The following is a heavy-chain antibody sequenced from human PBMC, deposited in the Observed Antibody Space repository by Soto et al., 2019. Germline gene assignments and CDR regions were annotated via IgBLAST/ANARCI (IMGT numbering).Heavy chain of an antibody. D-gene: IGHD3-9*01. Sequence: QVPLEQSGAEVKKPGDSVKVSCKASGYTFTHFYITWVRQAPGQGLEWMGAISPHNFNTNYAQKFRGRVTLTTGKSTNTAYMDLRSLTSDDTAVYYCARDEGGYDILTGYYKAHHFDYWGQGVPVTVSS. CDR2: ISPHNFNT. V-gene: IGHV1-18*01. J-gene: IGHJ4*02. CDR3: ARDEGGYDILTGYYKAHHFDY. CDR1: GYTFTHFY.